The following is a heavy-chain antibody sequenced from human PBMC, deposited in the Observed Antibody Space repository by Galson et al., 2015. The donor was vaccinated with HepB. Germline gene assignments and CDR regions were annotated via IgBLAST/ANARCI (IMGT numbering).Heavy chain of an antibody. Sequence: SLRLSCAASGFTFNSYAMHWVRQAPGEGLEWVAATSYDGNNEYYADSVKGRFTMSRDNSKNTVYLQMNSLRPEDTAAYYCARGAYYYDSSGFVSPPKYFDYWGQGTLVTVSS. CDR1: GFTFNSYA. J-gene: IGHJ4*02. CDR3: ARGAYYYDSSGFVSPPKYFDY. D-gene: IGHD3-22*01. V-gene: IGHV3-30-3*01. CDR2: TSYDGNNE.